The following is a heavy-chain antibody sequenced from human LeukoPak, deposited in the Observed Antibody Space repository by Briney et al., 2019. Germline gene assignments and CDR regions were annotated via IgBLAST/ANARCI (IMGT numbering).Heavy chain of an antibody. CDR3: ARGGFRAAAGTALWY. D-gene: IGHD6-13*01. Sequence: PSETLSLTCTVSGGSISSSSYCWSWIRQPPGKGLEWIGEINHGGSTNYNPSLKSRVTISIDTSKNQFSLKLNSVTAADTAVYFCARGGFRAAAGTALWYWGQGTLVTVSS. J-gene: IGHJ4*02. CDR2: INHGGST. CDR1: GGSISSSSYC. V-gene: IGHV4-39*07.